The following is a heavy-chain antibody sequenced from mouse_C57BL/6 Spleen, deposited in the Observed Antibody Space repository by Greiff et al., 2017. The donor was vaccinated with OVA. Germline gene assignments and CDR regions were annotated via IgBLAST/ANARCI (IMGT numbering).Heavy chain of an antibody. CDR2: IYPGDGDT. J-gene: IGHJ4*01. Sequence: VQGVESGAELVKPGASVKISCKASGYAFSSYWMNWVKQRPGKGLEWIGQIYPGDGDTNYNGKFKGKATLTADKSSSTAYMQLSSLTSEDSAVYFCARGALYDGYYGAMDYWGQGTSVTVSS. CDR3: ARGALYDGYYGAMDY. V-gene: IGHV1-80*01. CDR1: GYAFSSYW. D-gene: IGHD2-3*01.